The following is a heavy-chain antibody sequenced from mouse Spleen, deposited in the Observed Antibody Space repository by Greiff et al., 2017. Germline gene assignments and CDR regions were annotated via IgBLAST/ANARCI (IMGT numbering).Heavy chain of an antibody. J-gene: IGHJ4*01. CDR2: IDPNSCGT. V-gene: IGHV1-72*01. CDR1: GYTFTSYW. Sequence: VQLQQSGAELVKPGASVKLSCQASGYTFTSYWMHWVKQRPGRGLEWIGRIDPNSCGTKYNEKFKSKATLTVDKPSSTAYMQLSSLTSQDAAVYYCARSITTVVDYYAMDYWGQGTSVTVSS. CDR3: ARSITTVVDYYAMDY. D-gene: IGHD1-1*01.